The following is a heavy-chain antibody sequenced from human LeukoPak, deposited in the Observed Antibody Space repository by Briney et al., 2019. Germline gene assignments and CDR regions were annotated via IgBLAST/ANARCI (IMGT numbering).Heavy chain of an antibody. CDR1: GDSIGSSSSY. Sequence: SETLSLTCTVSGDSIGSSSSYWGWIRQPPGKGLEWIGRISTIGSTNYNPSLNSRVTISIDTSKNQFSLKLSSVTAADTAVYYCARDGCGGSCFHYYYYYMDVWGKGTTVTISS. CDR2: ISTIGST. CDR3: ARDGCGGSCFHYYYYYMDV. V-gene: IGHV4-61*02. D-gene: IGHD2-15*01. J-gene: IGHJ6*03.